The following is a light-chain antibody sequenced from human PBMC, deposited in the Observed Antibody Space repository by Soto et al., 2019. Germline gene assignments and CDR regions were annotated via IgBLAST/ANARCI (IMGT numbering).Light chain of an antibody. Sequence: DIPMTQSPSSLSASVGDRVTITCRASQSITTYLNWYRQKPGKAPKLLIYAASSLQSGVSSRFSGSGSETEFTLSISSLQPEDFATYFCQQIYSAPLTFGGGTKVEIK. CDR2: AAS. CDR3: QQIYSAPLT. V-gene: IGKV1-39*01. CDR1: QSITTY. J-gene: IGKJ4*01.